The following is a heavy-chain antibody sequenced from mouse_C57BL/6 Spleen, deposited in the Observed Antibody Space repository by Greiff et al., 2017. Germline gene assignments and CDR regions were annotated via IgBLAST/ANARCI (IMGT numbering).Heavy chain of an antibody. D-gene: IGHD1-1*01. CDR1: GFSFNTYA. J-gene: IGHJ4*01. CDR3: VRITTVVPYAMDY. V-gene: IGHV10-1*01. CDR2: IRSKSNNYAT. Sequence: EVKLMESGGGLVQPKGSLKLSCAASGFSFNTYAMNWVRQAPGKGLEWVARIRSKSNNYATYYADSVKDRFTISRDDSESMLYLQMKNLKTEDTAMYYCVRITTVVPYAMDYWGQGTSVTVSS.